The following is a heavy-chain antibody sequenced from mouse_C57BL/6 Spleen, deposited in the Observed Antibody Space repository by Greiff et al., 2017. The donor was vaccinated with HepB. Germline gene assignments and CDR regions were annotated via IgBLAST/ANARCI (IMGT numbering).Heavy chain of an antibody. J-gene: IGHJ3*01. V-gene: IGHV1-85*01. CDR3: AREGAYYSNPAWFAY. D-gene: IGHD2-5*01. CDR1: GYTFTSYD. Sequence: QVQLQQSGPELVKPGASVKLSCKASGYTFTSYDINWVKQRPGQGLEWIGWIYPRDGSTKYNEKFKGKATLTVDTSSSTAYMELHSLTSEDSAVYFCAREGAYYSNPAWFAYWGQGTLVTVSA. CDR2: IYPRDGST.